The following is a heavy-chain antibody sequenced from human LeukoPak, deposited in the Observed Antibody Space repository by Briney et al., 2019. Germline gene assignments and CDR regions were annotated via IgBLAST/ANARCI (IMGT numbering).Heavy chain of an antibody. Sequence: PGGSLRLSCAASVFAFSSYAMHWVRQGPGKGLEWVALVSYDGGSKYYADSVKGRITISRDNSKNTLHLQMNSLRTEDTAVYYCARVKGGIAAAGNYFDYWGQGTLVTVSS. CDR2: VSYDGGSK. V-gene: IGHV3-30-3*01. CDR1: VFAFSSYA. D-gene: IGHD6-13*01. J-gene: IGHJ4*02. CDR3: ARVKGGIAAAGNYFDY.